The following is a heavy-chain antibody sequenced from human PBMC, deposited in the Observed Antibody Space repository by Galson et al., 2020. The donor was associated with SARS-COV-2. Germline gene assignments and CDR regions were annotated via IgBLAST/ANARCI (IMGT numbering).Heavy chain of an antibody. CDR2: ISSSGSTI. D-gene: IGHD3-3*01. CDR3: ARNDFWSGYYMDV. J-gene: IGHJ6*03. CDR1: GFTFSDYY. V-gene: IGHV3-11*01. Sequence: GESLKISCAASGFTFSDYYMSWIRQAPGKGLEWVSYISSSGSTIYYADSVKGRFTISRDNAKNSLYLQMNSLRAEDTAVYYCARNDFWSGYYMDVWGKGTTVTVSS.